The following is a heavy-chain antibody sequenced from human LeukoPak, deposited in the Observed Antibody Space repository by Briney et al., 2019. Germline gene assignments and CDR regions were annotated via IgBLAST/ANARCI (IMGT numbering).Heavy chain of an antibody. CDR1: GFTFSDYS. D-gene: IGHD3-10*01. Sequence: GGSLRLSCVASGFTFSDYSMKWVRQAPGKGLEWISSISSSSTIYYTDSVKGRFTISRDNAKNSLYLQMNSLRDDDTAVYYCATSYGSGRGYWGQGTLVTVSS. J-gene: IGHJ4*02. V-gene: IGHV3-69-1*01. CDR3: ATSYGSGRGY. CDR2: ISSSSTI.